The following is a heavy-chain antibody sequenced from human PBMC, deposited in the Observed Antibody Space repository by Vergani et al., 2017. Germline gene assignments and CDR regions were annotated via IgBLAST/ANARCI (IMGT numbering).Heavy chain of an antibody. J-gene: IGHJ4*02. CDR3: ARHTTYTDS. CDR2: IYPTNSDT. Sequence: EVELVQSGPEMRKPGESLTISCKGSEYSFGNYWIGWVRQMPGKGLEWMGIIYPTNSDTRYSPSFQGQVTISADKSISTAFLQWDSLKASDTALYYCARHTTYTDSWGQGTLVTVSS. D-gene: IGHD1-1*01. CDR1: EYSFGNYW. V-gene: IGHV5-51*01.